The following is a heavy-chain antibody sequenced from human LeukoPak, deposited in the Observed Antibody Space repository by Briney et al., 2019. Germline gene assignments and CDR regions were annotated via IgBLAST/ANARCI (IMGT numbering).Heavy chain of an antibody. V-gene: IGHV4-39*01. D-gene: IGHD1-26*01. Sequence: SETLSLTCTVSGGSISGSSYNWDWIRQPPGKGLEWIGTIYYSGSTYYNPSLKSRVTISEDMSKNQFSLKLSSVTAADTAVYYCARIVRATQKDYWGQGTLVTVSS. J-gene: IGHJ4*02. CDR2: IYYSGST. CDR3: ARIVRATQKDY. CDR1: GGSISGSSYN.